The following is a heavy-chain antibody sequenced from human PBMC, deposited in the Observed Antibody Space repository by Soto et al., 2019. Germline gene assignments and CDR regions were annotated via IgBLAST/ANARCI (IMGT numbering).Heavy chain of an antibody. CDR2: IYYSGST. J-gene: IGHJ4*02. Sequence: SETLSLTCTVSGGSISSGGYYWSWIRQHPGKGLEWIGYIYYSGSTYYNPSLKSRVTISVDTSKNQFSLKLSSGTAADTAVYYCARATYNPADIVVWGFDYWGQGTLVTVSS. V-gene: IGHV4-31*03. CDR1: GGSISSGGYY. CDR3: ARATYNPADIVVWGFDY. D-gene: IGHD2-15*01.